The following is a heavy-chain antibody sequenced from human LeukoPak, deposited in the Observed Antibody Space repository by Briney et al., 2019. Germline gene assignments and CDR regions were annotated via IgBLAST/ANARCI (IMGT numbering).Heavy chain of an antibody. D-gene: IGHD6-19*01. V-gene: IGHV4-39*07. CDR3: AKGRAVAATYYFDY. CDR1: GGSISSSYYY. Sequence: PSETLSLTCTVSGGSISSSYYYWGWIRQPPGKGLEWIGSIYYSGSAYYNPSLKSRVTISVDTSKNQFSLKLSSVTTADTAVYYCAKGRAVAATYYFDYWGQGTLVTVSS. CDR2: IYYSGSA. J-gene: IGHJ4*02.